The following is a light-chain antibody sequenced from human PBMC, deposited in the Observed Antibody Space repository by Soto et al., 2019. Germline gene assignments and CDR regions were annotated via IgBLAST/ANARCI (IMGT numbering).Light chain of an antibody. Sequence: EIVMTQSPATLSVSPGERATLSCRASQSLSSSLAWYQQKPGQAPRLLIYAASTRATGIPARFSGSGSGTEFTLTISSLQSEDFAVYYCQQYNDWPRTFGQGTKVEIK. V-gene: IGKV3-15*01. CDR3: QQYNDWPRT. J-gene: IGKJ1*01. CDR1: QSLSSS. CDR2: AAS.